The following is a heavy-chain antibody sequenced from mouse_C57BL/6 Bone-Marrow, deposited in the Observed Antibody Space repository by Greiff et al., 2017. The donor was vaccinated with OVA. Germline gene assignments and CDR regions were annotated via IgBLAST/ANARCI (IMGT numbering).Heavy chain of an antibody. CDR1: GFNIKDDY. J-gene: IGHJ4*01. Sequence: VQLKESGAELVRPGASVTLSCTASGFNIKDDYMHWVKQRPEQGLEWIGWIDPENGDTEYASKFQGKATITADTSSNTAYLQLSSLASEDTAVYYCTKSSYAMDYWGQGTSVTVSS. CDR2: IDPENGDT. CDR3: TKSSYAMDY. V-gene: IGHV14-4*01. D-gene: IGHD1-3*01.